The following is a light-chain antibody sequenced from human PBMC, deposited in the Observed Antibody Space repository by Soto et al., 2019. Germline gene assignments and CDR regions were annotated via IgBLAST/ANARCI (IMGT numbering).Light chain of an antibody. CDR1: QSVSSY. CDR2: DAS. J-gene: IGKJ4*01. CDR3: QQRSYWPLT. V-gene: IGKV3-11*01. Sequence: EIVLTQSPATLSLSPGERATLSCRASQSVSSYLAWYQQKPGQAPRLLIYDASNRAPGIPARFSGSGSWTDFTLTISSLEPEDFAVYYCQQRSYWPLTFGGGTKVEIK.